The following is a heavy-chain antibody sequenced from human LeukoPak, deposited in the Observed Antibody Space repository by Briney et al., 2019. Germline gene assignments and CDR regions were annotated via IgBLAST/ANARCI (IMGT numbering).Heavy chain of an antibody. V-gene: IGHV3-21*01. D-gene: IGHD1-26*01. CDR3: AGGGSYTSPLGY. Sequence: GGSLRLSCAASGFTFSSYSMNWVRQAPGKGLEWVSSISSSSSYIYYADSVKGRFTISRDNAKNSLYLQMNSLRAEDTAVYYCAGGGSYTSPLGYWGQGTLVTVSS. CDR2: ISSSSSYI. CDR1: GFTFSSYS. J-gene: IGHJ4*02.